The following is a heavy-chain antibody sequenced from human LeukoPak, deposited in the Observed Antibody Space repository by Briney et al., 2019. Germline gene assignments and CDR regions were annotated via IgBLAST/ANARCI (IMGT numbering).Heavy chain of an antibody. D-gene: IGHD3-10*01. CDR1: GFTFSSYE. Sequence: GGSLRLSCAASGFTFSSYEMNWVRQAPGKGLEWASYISSSGSTIYYADSVKGRFTISRDNAKNSLYLQMNSLRAEDTAVYYCARDHKVGFGGGYFDYWGQGTLVTVSS. CDR3: ARDHKVGFGGGYFDY. CDR2: ISSSGSTI. J-gene: IGHJ4*02. V-gene: IGHV3-48*03.